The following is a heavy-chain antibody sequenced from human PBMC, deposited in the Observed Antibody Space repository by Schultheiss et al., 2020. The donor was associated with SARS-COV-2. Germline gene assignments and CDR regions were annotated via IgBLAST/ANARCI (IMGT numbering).Heavy chain of an antibody. J-gene: IGHJ6*02. D-gene: IGHD2-2*01. CDR1: GYTFTSYY. CDR3: AREGDIVVLPAARGGMDV. Sequence: ASVKVSCKASGYTFTSYYMHWVRQAPGQGLEWMGWINPNSGGTNYAQKFQGRVTMTRDTSISTAYMELSRLRSDDTAVYYCAREGDIVVLPAARGGMDVWGQGTTVTVSS. CDR2: INPNSGGT. V-gene: IGHV1-2*02.